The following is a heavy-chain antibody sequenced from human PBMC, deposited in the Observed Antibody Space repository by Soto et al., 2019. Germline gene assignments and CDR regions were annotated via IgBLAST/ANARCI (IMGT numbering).Heavy chain of an antibody. CDR2: IYYSGST. J-gene: IGHJ3*02. CDR1: GGSISSYY. V-gene: IGHV4-59*01. Sequence: SETLSLTCTVSGGSISSYYWSWIRQPPGKGLEWIGYIYYSGSTNYNPSLKSRVTISVDTSKNQFSLKLSSVTAADTAVYYCAREQKPRRTHALDIWGQGTMVTVSS. CDR3: AREQKPRRTHALDI.